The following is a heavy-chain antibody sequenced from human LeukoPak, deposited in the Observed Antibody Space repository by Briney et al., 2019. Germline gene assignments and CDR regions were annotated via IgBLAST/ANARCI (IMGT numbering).Heavy chain of an antibody. CDR3: ARNYMAGYHSWYFDY. D-gene: IGHD5-12*01. CDR2: IYYSGST. CDR1: GGSISSGGYY. J-gene: IGHJ4*02. V-gene: IGHV4-31*11. Sequence: SETLSLTCAVSGGSISSGGYYWSWIRQHPGKGLEWIGYIYYSGSTYYNPSLKSRVTISVDTSKNQFSLKLSSVTAADTAVYYCARNYMAGYHSWYFDYWGQGTLVTVSS.